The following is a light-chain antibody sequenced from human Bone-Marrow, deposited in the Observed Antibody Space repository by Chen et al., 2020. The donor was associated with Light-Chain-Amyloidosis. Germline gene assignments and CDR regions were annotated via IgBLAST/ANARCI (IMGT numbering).Light chain of an antibody. CDR1: SSDVGGDNH. Sequence: QSALTQPASVSGSPGQSITISCTGTSSDVGGDNHVSWYQQHPDKAPKLMIYEVTNRPSWVPDRFSVSKSDNTASLTISGLQTEGEADYFCSSYTITSTLVFGSGTRISVL. J-gene: IGLJ1*01. CDR3: SSYTITSTLV. V-gene: IGLV2-14*01. CDR2: EVT.